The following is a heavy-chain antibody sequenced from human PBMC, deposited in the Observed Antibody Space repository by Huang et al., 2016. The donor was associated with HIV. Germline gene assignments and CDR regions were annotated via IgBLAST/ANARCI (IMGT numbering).Heavy chain of an antibody. CDR2: VSYTGST. CDR3: ARAFPSGALDS. CDR1: GAPFNKYY. J-gene: IGHJ4*02. Sequence: QVRLQESGPGLVRPSETLSLTCNVSGAPFNKYYWTWIRQSPGKGLEWVGFVSYTGSTNYNPSLKSRVTILQDTSKNQCSLKLTSVTAADTAVYYCARAFPSGALDSWGQGTLVTVSS. V-gene: IGHV4-59*01.